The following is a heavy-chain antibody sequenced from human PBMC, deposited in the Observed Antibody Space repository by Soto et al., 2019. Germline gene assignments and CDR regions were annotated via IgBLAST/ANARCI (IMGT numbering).Heavy chain of an antibody. D-gene: IGHD2-2*01. CDR2: IYHSGST. J-gene: IGHJ6*02. Sequence: QLQLQESGSGLVKPLQTLSLTCAVSGGSISSGGYSWSWIRQPPGKGLEWIGYIYHSGSTYYNPSLQSRVTISVDRSNNQFSLKLSSVTAAATAVYYCARGYCSSTSCGLGGYCMDVWGQGTTVTVSS. V-gene: IGHV4-30-2*01. CDR1: GGSISSGGYS. CDR3: ARGYCSSTSCGLGGYCMDV.